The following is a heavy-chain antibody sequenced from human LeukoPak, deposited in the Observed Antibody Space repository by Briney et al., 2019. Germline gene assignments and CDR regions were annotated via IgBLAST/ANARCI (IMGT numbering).Heavy chain of an antibody. CDR3: ARDPERGYGQIGAHDAFDI. Sequence: GGSLRLSCAASGFTFSSYSMNWVRQAPGKGLEWVSSISSSSSYIYYADSVKGRFTISRDNAKNSLYLQMNSLRAGDTAVYYCARDPERGYGQIGAHDAFDIWGQGTMVTVSS. D-gene: IGHD1-14*01. V-gene: IGHV3-21*04. J-gene: IGHJ3*02. CDR2: ISSSSSYI. CDR1: GFTFSSYS.